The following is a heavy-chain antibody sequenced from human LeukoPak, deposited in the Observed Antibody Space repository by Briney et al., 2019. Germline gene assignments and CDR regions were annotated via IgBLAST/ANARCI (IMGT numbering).Heavy chain of an antibody. D-gene: IGHD5-18*01. CDR1: GGSISSHY. V-gene: IGHV4-59*11. CDR2: VYDTGSA. CDR3: ARVLTGYTYGVFDY. J-gene: IGHJ4*02. Sequence: SETLSLTCTVSGGSISSHYWSWIRQPPGKGLEYIGYVYDTGSANYNPSLMSRVTISVDMSRNQFSLKLSSVTAADMAFYYCARVLTGYTYGVFDYWGQGILVTVSS.